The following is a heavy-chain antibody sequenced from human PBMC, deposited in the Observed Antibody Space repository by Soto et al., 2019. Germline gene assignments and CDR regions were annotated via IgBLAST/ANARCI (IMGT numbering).Heavy chain of an antibody. CDR2: IYYSGST. CDR3: ARGGYSSGWYVPYYFDY. J-gene: IGHJ4*02. CDR1: GGSISNYY. Sequence: SETLSLTCIVSGGSISNYYWSWIRQPPGKGLEWIGYIYYSGSTNYNPSLQGRVTISVDTSKNQFSLKLSSVTAADTAVYYCARGGYSSGWYVPYYFDYWGQGTLVTVSS. V-gene: IGHV4-59*01. D-gene: IGHD6-19*01.